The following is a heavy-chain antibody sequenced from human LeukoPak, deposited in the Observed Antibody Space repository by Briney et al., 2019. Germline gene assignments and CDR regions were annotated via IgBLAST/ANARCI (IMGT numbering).Heavy chain of an antibody. D-gene: IGHD3-22*01. Sequence: ASVKVSCKASGYTFTGYYMHWVRQAPGQGLEWMGWINPNSGGTNYAQKFQGRVTMTRDTSISTAYMELSRLRSDDTAVYYCARASAYYDSSGYYQWGDYWGQGTLVTVSS. J-gene: IGHJ4*02. CDR3: ARASAYYDSSGYYQWGDY. CDR2: INPNSGGT. V-gene: IGHV1-2*02. CDR1: GYTFTGYY.